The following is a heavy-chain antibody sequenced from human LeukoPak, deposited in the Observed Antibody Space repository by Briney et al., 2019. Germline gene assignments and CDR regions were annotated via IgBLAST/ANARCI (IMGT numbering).Heavy chain of an antibody. CDR1: GFTFSDYY. D-gene: IGHD6-19*01. V-gene: IGHV3-11*04. CDR2: ISSSGSTI. Sequence: GGSLRLSCAASGFTFSDYYMSWIRQAPGKGLEWVSYISSSGSTIYYADSVKGRFTISRDNTKNTVYLQMNSLRVEDTAVYYCARGASSGWAHMDVWGKGTTVIISS. CDR3: ARGASSGWAHMDV. J-gene: IGHJ6*03.